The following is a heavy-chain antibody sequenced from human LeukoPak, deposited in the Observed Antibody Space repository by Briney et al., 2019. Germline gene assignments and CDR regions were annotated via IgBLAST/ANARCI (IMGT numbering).Heavy chain of an antibody. Sequence: PGGSLRLSCAASGFNFCGYEMNWVRQAPGKGLEWVSYISNSGNIIYYADSVKGRFTISRDNAKNSLYLQMNSLRAEDTAVYYCARKDFDYWGQGTLITVSS. J-gene: IGHJ4*02. V-gene: IGHV3-48*03. CDR3: ARKDFDY. CDR2: ISNSGNII. CDR1: GFNFCGYE.